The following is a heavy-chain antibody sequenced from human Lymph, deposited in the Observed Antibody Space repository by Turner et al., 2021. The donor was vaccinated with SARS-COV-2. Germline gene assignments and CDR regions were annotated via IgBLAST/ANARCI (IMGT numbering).Heavy chain of an antibody. CDR1: EFTFSNSG. D-gene: IGHD3-16*01. Sequence: VQLVESGGGVVQPGRSLRLSCAASEFTFSNSGMHWVRQAPGKGLEWVAVIWFDGSNKYYADSVKGRFTISRDNSKNTLYLQMNSLRAEDTAVYYCARHNGGRLDYWGQGTLVTVSS. CDR2: IWFDGSNK. CDR3: ARHNGGRLDY. J-gene: IGHJ4*02. V-gene: IGHV3-33*01.